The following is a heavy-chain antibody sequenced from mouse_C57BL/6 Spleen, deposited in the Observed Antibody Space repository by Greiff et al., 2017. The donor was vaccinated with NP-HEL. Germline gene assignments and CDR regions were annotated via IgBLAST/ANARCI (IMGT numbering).Heavy chain of an antibody. D-gene: IGHD4-1*01. Sequence: EVMLVESGGGLVQPKGSLKLSCAASGFSFNTYAMNWVRQAPGKGLEWVARIRSKSNNYATYYADSVKDRFTISRDDSESMLYLQMNNLKTEDTAMYYCVRCWEAMDYWGQGTSVTVSS. CDR3: VRCWEAMDY. CDR2: IRSKSNNYAT. CDR1: GFSFNTYA. J-gene: IGHJ4*01. V-gene: IGHV10-1*01.